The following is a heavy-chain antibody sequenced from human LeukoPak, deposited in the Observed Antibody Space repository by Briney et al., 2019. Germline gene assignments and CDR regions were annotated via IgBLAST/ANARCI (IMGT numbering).Heavy chain of an antibody. CDR2: ISGSGGST. J-gene: IGHJ4*02. D-gene: IGHD2-2*01. CDR3: AKVPPIVVVPAATFDY. Sequence: GGSLRLSCAASGFTFSSYAMSWVRQAPGKGLEWVSAISGSGGSTYYADSVKDRFTISRDNSKNTLYLQMNSLRAEDTAVYYCAKVPPIVVVPAATFDYWGQGTLVTVSS. CDR1: GFTFSSYA. V-gene: IGHV3-23*01.